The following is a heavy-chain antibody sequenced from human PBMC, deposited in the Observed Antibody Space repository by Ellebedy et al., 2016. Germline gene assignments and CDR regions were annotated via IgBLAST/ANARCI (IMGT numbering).Heavy chain of an antibody. Sequence: ASVKVSCKASGYTFTSYYMHWVRQAPGQGLEWMGIINPSGGSTSYAQKFQGRVTMTRDTSTSTVYMELSSLRSEDTAVYYCARDLVRAQGAYSSSWYNYYYGMDVWGQGTTVTVSS. J-gene: IGHJ6*02. CDR2: INPSGGST. CDR3: ARDLVRAQGAYSSSWYNYYYGMDV. D-gene: IGHD6-13*01. CDR1: GYTFTSYY. V-gene: IGHV1-46*01.